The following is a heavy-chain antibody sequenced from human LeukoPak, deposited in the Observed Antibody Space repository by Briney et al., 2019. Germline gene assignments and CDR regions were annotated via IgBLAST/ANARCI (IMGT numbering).Heavy chain of an antibody. Sequence: PSETLSLTCTVSGGSINSANYYWGWIRQPPGKGLEWIGSIYYSGSAYYSSSLKSRVTILVDTSKNQSSLKLSSVTAADTAVYYCARDSVGGTGHDAFDIWGQGTMATVSS. D-gene: IGHD1-26*01. CDR1: GGSINSANYY. CDR2: IYYSGSA. V-gene: IGHV4-39*07. J-gene: IGHJ3*02. CDR3: ARDSVGGTGHDAFDI.